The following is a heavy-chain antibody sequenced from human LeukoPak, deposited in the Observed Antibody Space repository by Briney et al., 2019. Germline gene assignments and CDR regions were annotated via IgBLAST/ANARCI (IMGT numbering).Heavy chain of an antibody. CDR2: TYYSGST. J-gene: IGHJ4*02. CDR1: GGSISSYY. D-gene: IGHD5-18*01. Sequence: SETLSLTCTVFGGSISSYYWSWIRQPPGKGLEWIGYTYYSGSTNYNPSLKSRVTISVDTSKNQFSLKLSSVTAADTAVYYCARASTSLGYSYGLIDYWGQGTLVTVSS. V-gene: IGHV4-59*01. CDR3: ARASTSLGYSYGLIDY.